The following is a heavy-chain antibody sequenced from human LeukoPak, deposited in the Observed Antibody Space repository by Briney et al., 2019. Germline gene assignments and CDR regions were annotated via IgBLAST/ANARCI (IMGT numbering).Heavy chain of an antibody. Sequence: PGRSLTLSCAASGFTFSSYGMHWVRQAPGKGLGWVGVISYDESNKYYADSVKGRFTISRDNSKNTLYLQMNSLRAEDTAVYYCAKDRLGFGEFFDAFDIWGQGTMVTVSS. CDR3: AKDRLGFGEFFDAFDI. CDR2: ISYDESNK. CDR1: GFTFSSYG. V-gene: IGHV3-30*18. J-gene: IGHJ3*02. D-gene: IGHD3-10*01.